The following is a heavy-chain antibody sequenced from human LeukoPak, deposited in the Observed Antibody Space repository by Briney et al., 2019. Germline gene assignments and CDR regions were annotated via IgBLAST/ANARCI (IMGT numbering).Heavy chain of an antibody. CDR2: IYYSGST. CDR3: ARGYSTGSKRFSLYYYMDV. J-gene: IGHJ6*03. D-gene: IGHD6-19*01. CDR1: GGSMSSYF. V-gene: IGHV4-59*01. Sequence: SETLSLTCTVSGGSMSSYFWSWIRQPPGKGLGWIGYIYYSGSTNKNPSLKSRVTMSVESTNNQFSLKLSSVTAADTAVYYCARGYSTGSKRFSLYYYMDVWGKGTTVSVSS.